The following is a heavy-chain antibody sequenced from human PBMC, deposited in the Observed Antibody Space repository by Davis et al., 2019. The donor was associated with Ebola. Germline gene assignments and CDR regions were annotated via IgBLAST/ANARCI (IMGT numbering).Heavy chain of an antibody. Sequence: SVRVSCKTSGFRFTNSAVQWVRQAPGERLEWIGWIIVASGNTKYAQNLQGRLTITTDTSTGTAYMELSSLTTEDTAVYYCAAEDYNDGTCCSFDYWGQGTLVTVSS. D-gene: IGHD2-15*01. CDR3: AAEDYNDGTCCSFDY. J-gene: IGHJ4*02. V-gene: IGHV1-58*01. CDR1: GFRFTNSA. CDR2: IIVASGNT.